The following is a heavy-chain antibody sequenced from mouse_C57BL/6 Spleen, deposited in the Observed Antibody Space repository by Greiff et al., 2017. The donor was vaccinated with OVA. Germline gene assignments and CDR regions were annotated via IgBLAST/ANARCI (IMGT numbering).Heavy chain of an antibody. V-gene: IGHV6-6*01. D-gene: IGHD3-2*02. CDR1: GFTFSDAW. CDR3: TSRQLRLRSYAMDY. Sequence: EVKLMESGGGLVQPGGSMKLSCAASGFTFSDAWMDWVRQSPEKGLEWVAEIRNKANNHATYYAESVKGRFTISRDDSKSTVYLKMNSLRAEDTGIYYCTSRQLRLRSYAMDYWGQGTSVTVSS. J-gene: IGHJ4*01. CDR2: IRNKANNHAT.